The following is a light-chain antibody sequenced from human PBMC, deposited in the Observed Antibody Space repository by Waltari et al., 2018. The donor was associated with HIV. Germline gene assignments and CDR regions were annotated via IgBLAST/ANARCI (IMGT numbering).Light chain of an antibody. CDR1: SSNIGAGYD. Sequence: QSVLTQPPSVSGAPGQRVTISCTGSSSNIGAGYDVHWSQQLPGTAPKLLIYGNNNRPSGVPDRFPGSKSGTSASLAITGLQAEDEADYYCQSYDSSLSAFVFGTGTKVTVL. CDR3: QSYDSSLSAFV. CDR2: GNN. J-gene: IGLJ1*01. V-gene: IGLV1-40*01.